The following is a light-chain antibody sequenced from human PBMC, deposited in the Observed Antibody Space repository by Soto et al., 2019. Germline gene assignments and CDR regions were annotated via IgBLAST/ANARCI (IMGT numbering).Light chain of an antibody. V-gene: IGKV1-5*03. CDR3: QQYSTYAWT. J-gene: IGKJ1*01. CDR2: KAS. CDR1: QSISSW. Sequence: DIQMTQSPSTLSASVGDRVTITCRASQSISSWLAWYQQKPGKAPKLLIYKASNLESGVRSRFSGSGSGTEFTLTLSSLQPDDFATYYCQQYSTYAWTFGQGTQVEIK.